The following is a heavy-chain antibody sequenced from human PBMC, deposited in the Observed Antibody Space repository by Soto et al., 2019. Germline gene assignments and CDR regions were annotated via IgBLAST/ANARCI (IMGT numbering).Heavy chain of an antibody. J-gene: IGHJ4*02. Sequence: LRLSCAASGFTFRSYGMHWVRQAPGKGLEWVAVISYDGSNKYYADSVKGRFTISRDNSKNTLYLQMNSLRAEDTAVYYCAKETYCSGGSCYPYYFDYWGQGTLVTVSS. CDR3: AKETYCSGGSCYPYYFDY. CDR2: ISYDGSNK. D-gene: IGHD2-15*01. V-gene: IGHV3-30*18. CDR1: GFTFRSYG.